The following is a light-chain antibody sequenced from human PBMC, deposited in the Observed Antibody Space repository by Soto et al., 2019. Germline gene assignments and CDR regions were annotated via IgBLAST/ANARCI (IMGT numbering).Light chain of an antibody. CDR2: EVN. V-gene: IGLV2-14*01. Sequence: QSALTQPASVSGSPGQSITISCTGTSSDVGGSNYVSWYQHHPGKAPKLMIYEVNNRPSGVSNRFSGSKSGNTASLTISGLQAEDEADYYCSSYTSNSPVEFGGGTKLTVL. CDR1: SSDVGGSNY. CDR3: SSYTSNSPVE. J-gene: IGLJ2*01.